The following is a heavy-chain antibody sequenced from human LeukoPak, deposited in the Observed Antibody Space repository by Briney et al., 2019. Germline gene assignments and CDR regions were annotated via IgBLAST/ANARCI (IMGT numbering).Heavy chain of an antibody. CDR3: ARDRSGSVVTAIPEGSFDY. Sequence: GASVKVSCKVSGYTLTELSMHWVRQAPGKGLEWMGGFDPEDGETIYAQKFQGRVTMTEDTSTDTAYMELSSLRSEDTAVYYCARDRSGSVVTAIPEGSFDYWGQGTLVTVSP. CDR2: FDPEDGET. D-gene: IGHD2-21*02. J-gene: IGHJ4*02. V-gene: IGHV1-24*01. CDR1: GYTLTELS.